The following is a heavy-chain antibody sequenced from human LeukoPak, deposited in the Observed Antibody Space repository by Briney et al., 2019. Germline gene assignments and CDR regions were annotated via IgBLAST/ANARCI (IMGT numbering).Heavy chain of an antibody. CDR3: ARGSSGYRPNFDY. Sequence: KPSQTLSLTCTVSGGSISSYYRSWIRQPPGKGLEWIGYIYYSGSTNYNPSLKSRVTISVDTSKNQFSLKLSSVTAADTAVYYCARGSSGYRPNFDYWGQGTLVTVSS. CDR1: GGSISSYY. CDR2: IYYSGST. V-gene: IGHV4-59*01. D-gene: IGHD3-22*01. J-gene: IGHJ4*02.